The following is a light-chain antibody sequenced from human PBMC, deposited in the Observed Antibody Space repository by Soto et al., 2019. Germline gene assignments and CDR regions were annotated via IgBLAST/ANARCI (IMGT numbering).Light chain of an antibody. J-gene: IGLJ1*01. CDR2: ANT. CDR3: QSYDSSLSGYV. Sequence: QSVLTQPPSVSGAPGQRVTISCTGSSSNIGAGYDVHWYQQLPGTAPKLLIYANTNRPSGVPDRFSGSKSGTSASLAITGRRAEDEADYYCQSYDSSLSGYVFGTGTKLTVL. CDR1: SSNIGAGYD. V-gene: IGLV1-40*01.